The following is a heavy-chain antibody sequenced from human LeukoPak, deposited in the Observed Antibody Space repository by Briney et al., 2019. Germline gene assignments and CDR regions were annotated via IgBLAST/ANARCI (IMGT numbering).Heavy chain of an antibody. V-gene: IGHV1-3*04. CDR1: GYSFTNYA. J-gene: IGHJ4*02. CDR3: ARSEYDPQGSSARWPDY. Sequence: ASVKVSCKASGYSFTNYAFHWVRQAPGQSLEWMGWIHTGNGFTRYSQKFQGRVTITRDTSASTAYMELSSLGSEDTAVYYCARSEYDPQGSSARWPDYWGQGALVTVSS. CDR2: IHTGNGFT. D-gene: IGHD2/OR15-2a*01.